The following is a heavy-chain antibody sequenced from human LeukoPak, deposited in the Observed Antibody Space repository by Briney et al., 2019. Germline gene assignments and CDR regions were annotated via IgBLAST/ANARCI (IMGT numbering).Heavy chain of an antibody. CDR3: ARAPSKYDFWSGYHYYYMDV. V-gene: IGHV3-48*01. CDR2: ISSRSSII. Sequence: GGSLRLSCAASGFTFSSYSMNWVRQAPGKGLEWVSYISSRSSIIYYGDSVKGRFTISRDNAKNSLYLQMSSLRAEDTAVYYCARAPSKYDFWSGYHYYYMDVWGKGTTVTVSS. J-gene: IGHJ6*03. D-gene: IGHD3-3*01. CDR1: GFTFSSYS.